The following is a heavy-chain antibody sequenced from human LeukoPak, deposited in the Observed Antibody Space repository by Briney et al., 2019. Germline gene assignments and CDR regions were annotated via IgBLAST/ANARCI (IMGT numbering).Heavy chain of an antibody. D-gene: IGHD2-2*02. CDR3: ARVLVPAAIRNNWFDP. J-gene: IGHJ5*02. V-gene: IGHV1-69*01. CDR1: GGTFSSYA. CDR2: IIPIFGTA. Sequence: ASVKVSCKASGGTFSSYAISWVRPAPGQWLEWMGGIIPIFGTAKYAQKFQGRVTITADESTSTSYIELSSLRSEDTAVYSCARVLVPAAIRNNWFDPWGQGTLVTVSS.